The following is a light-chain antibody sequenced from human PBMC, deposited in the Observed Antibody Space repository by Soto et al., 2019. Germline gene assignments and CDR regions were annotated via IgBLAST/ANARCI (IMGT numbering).Light chain of an antibody. CDR3: LQYHYWWT. J-gene: IGKJ1*01. V-gene: IGKV3-15*01. CDR1: QSLRTN. Sequence: EIGMTQFPATLSVSPGQRATLSCRASQSLRTNIAWYQQKPGQVPRLLIYGASNRATGVSARFSGSGSGTEFTLTISSLQSEDFAVYYCLQYHYWWTFGQGTKVDIK. CDR2: GAS.